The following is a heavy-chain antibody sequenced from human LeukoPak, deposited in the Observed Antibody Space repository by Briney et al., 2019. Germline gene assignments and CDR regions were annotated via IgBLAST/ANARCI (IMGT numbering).Heavy chain of an antibody. CDR1: GFTFSSYG. J-gene: IGHJ4*02. Sequence: GGSLRLSCAASGFTFSSYGMSWVRQAPGKGLEWVSTVTGTGTSTYYADSVKGRFTISRDNSKNTLYLQMNSLRAEDTAVYYCARRGIQLWSVIDYWGQGTLVTVSS. CDR3: ARRGIQLWSVIDY. V-gene: IGHV3-23*01. CDR2: VTGTGTST. D-gene: IGHD5-18*01.